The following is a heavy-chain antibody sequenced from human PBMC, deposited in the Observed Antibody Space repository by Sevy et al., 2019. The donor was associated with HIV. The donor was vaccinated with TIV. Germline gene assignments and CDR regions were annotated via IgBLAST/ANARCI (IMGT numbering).Heavy chain of an antibody. CDR1: GDSVSSNSAA. CDR2: TYYRSKWYN. Sequence: RSQTLSLTCAISGDSVSSNSAAWNWIRQSPSRGLEWLGRTYYRSKWYNDYAVSVKSRITINPDTSKNQFSLQLNSVTPEDTAVYYCAREPLGYCSSTSCPGHFDYWGQGTLVTVSS. D-gene: IGHD2-2*01. J-gene: IGHJ4*02. CDR3: AREPLGYCSSTSCPGHFDY. V-gene: IGHV6-1*01.